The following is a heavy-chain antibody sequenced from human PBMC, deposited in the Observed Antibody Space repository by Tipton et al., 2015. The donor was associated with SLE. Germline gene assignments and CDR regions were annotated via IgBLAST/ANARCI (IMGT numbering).Heavy chain of an antibody. CDR1: RGSFRDYS. CDR2: IDPSGDT. J-gene: IGHJ4*02. Sequence: TLSLTCSVSRGSFRDYSWSWIRQPAGKGLEWIGRIDPSGDTDYNPSLKSRVTMSVDTSKSHFSLKLNSVTAADTAVYYCARDSPTVAGTFDSWGQGTLVIV. CDR3: ARDSPTVAGTFDS. V-gene: IGHV4-4*07. D-gene: IGHD6-19*01.